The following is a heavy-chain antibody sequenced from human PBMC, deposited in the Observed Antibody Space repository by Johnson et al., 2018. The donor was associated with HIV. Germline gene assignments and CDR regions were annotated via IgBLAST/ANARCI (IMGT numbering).Heavy chain of an antibody. CDR2: ISSGGSTI. D-gene: IGHD4-17*01. CDR1: GFTFSDYY. CDR3: AKDTSPSTVTGAFDI. V-gene: IGHV3-11*01. J-gene: IGHJ3*02. Sequence: QVQLVESGGGLVKPGGSLRLSCAVSGFTFSDYYMSCIRQAPGKGLECVSYISSGGSTIYYADSVKGRFTISRDNAKNSLYLQMNSLRAEDTAWYYCAKDTSPSTVTGAFDIWGQGTMVTVSS.